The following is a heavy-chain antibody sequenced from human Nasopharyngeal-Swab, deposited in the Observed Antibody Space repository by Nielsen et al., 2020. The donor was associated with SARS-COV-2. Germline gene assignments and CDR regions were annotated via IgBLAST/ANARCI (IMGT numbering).Heavy chain of an antibody. CDR3: VKHQGSSSDQ. J-gene: IGHJ4*02. V-gene: IGHV3-23*01. CDR2: INNRGDDT. CDR1: GFTFSSHA. Sequence: GESLKISCAASGFTFSSHAMSWVRQAPGKGLEWVSTINNRGDDTHYVDSVRGRFTISRDNAKNTLYLQMNSLRVEDTAVYYCVKHQGSSSDQWGQGTLVTVSS.